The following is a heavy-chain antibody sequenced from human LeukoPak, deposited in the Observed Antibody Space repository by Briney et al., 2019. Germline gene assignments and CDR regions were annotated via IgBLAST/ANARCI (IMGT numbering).Heavy chain of an antibody. V-gene: IGHV4-38-2*02. CDR3: AYDSSGYYYGADAFDI. D-gene: IGHD3-22*01. J-gene: IGHJ3*02. CDR1: GYSISSGYY. Sequence: SETLSLTCTVSGYSISSGYYWGWIRQPPGKGLERIGSIYHSGSTYYNPSLKSRVTISVDTSKNQFSLKLSSVTAADTAVYYCAYDSSGYYYGADAFDIWGQGTMVTVSS. CDR2: IYHSGST.